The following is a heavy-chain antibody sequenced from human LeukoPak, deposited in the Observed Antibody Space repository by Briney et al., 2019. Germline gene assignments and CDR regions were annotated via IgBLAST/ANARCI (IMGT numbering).Heavy chain of an antibody. CDR2: IIPIFGTA. V-gene: IGHV1-69*13. D-gene: IGHD5-18*01. J-gene: IGHJ6*02. Sequence: SVKVSCTASGGTFSSYAISWVRQAPGRGLEWMGGIIPIFGTANYAQKFQGRVTITADESTSTAYMELSSLRSEDTAVYYCARSGASREDPWIQLWKNYYYYGMDVWGQGTTVTVSS. CDR3: ARSGASREDPWIQLWKNYYYYGMDV. CDR1: GGTFSSYA.